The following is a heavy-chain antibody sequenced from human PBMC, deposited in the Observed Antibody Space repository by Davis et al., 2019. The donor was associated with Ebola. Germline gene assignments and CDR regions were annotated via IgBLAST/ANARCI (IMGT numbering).Heavy chain of an antibody. CDR3: ARGLLRYFDWLSYFDY. Sequence: PGGSLRLSCAASGFTFSHYGMHWVRQAPGKGLEWVALIWYDGSKKYYAESVKGRFTISRDDSKNTLYLQMNSLRAEDTAVYYCARGLLRYFDWLSYFDYWGQGTLVTVSS. V-gene: IGHV3-33*01. CDR1: GFTFSHYG. J-gene: IGHJ4*02. CDR2: IWYDGSKK. D-gene: IGHD3-9*01.